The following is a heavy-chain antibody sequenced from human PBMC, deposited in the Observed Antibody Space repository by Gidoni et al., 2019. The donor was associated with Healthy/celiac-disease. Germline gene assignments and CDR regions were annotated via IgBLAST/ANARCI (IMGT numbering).Heavy chain of an antibody. V-gene: IGHV3-23*01. D-gene: IGHD2-15*01. CDR1: GFTFSSYA. CDR2: ISGSGGST. Sequence: EVQLLESGGGLVQPGGSLRLSCAASGFTFSSYAMSWVRQAPGKGLEWVSAISGSGGSTYYADSVKGRFTISRDNSKNTLYLQMNSLRAEDTAVYYCAKCLAVAATLYYYYGMDVWGQGTTVTVSS. CDR3: AKCLAVAATLYYYYGMDV. J-gene: IGHJ6*02.